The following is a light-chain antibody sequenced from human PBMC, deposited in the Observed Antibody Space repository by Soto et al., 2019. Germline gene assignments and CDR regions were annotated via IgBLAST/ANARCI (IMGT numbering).Light chain of an antibody. J-gene: IGLJ2*01. V-gene: IGLV4-69*01. CDR3: QTWGTGIQV. CDR2: LDGDGSH. CDR1: SGHYSYA. Sequence: QLVLTQSPSASASLGASVKLTCTLSSGHYSYAIAWHQQQPQKGPRFLMRLDGDGSHTKGDGIPDRFSGFSSGAERYLTISSLQSEDEAEHFCQTWGTGIQVFGGGTKLTVL.